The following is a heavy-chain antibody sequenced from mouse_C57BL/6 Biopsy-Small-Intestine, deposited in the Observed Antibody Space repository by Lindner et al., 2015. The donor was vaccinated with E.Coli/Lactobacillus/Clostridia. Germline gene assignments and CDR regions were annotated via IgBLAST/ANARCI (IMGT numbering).Heavy chain of an antibody. J-gene: IGHJ2*01. Sequence: VQLQESGPELVKPGASVKISCKASGYTFTDFNMDWVKQSHGKSLEWIGDINPTYGYTVYNQKFQGKATLTVDKSSSTAYMELRSLTSEDTAVYYCARFGYGNYFFDYWGQGTTLTVSS. CDR2: INPTYGYT. V-gene: IGHV1-18*01. CDR3: ARFGYGNYFFDY. D-gene: IGHD2-1*01. CDR1: GYTFTDFN.